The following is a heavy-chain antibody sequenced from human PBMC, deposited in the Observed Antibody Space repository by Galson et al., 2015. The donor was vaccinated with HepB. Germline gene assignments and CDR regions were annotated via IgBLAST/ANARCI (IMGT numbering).Heavy chain of an antibody. CDR3: ARGSEYDFWSGYWPGMDV. J-gene: IGHJ6*02. V-gene: IGHV4-31*03. D-gene: IGHD3-3*01. Sequence: LSLTCTVSGGSISSGGYYWSWIRQHPGKGLEWIGYIYYSGSTYYNPSLKSRVTISVDTSKNQFSLKLSSVTAADTAVYYCARGSEYDFWSGYWPGMDVWGQGTTVTVSS. CDR2: IYYSGST. CDR1: GGSISSGGYY.